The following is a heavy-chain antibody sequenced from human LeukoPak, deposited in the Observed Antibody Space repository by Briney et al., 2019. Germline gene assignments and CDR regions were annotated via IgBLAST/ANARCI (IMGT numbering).Heavy chain of an antibody. CDR2: ISSSSTYT. J-gene: IGHJ3*02. V-gene: IGHV3-11*05. CDR3: ARGRGSGSRWGGAFDI. D-gene: IGHD3-10*01. CDR1: KFTFSNYY. Sequence: GGSLRLSRAASKFTFSNYYMSRIRQAPGKGLEWVSYISSSSTYTDYADSVKGRFTISRDNAKNSLYLQMNSLEAEDTAVYYCARGRGSGSRWGGAFDIWGQGTVVTVSS.